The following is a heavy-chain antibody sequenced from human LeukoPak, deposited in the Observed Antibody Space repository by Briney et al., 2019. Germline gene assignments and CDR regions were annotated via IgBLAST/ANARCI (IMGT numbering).Heavy chain of an antibody. V-gene: IGHV3-23*01. D-gene: IGHD3-10*01. Sequence: GGSLRVSCAASGFTFSSYAMSWVRQAPGKGLEWVSAITGSGGSTYYADSVKGRFTISRDNSKDTLYLQMNSLRAEGTAVYYCAKNGHGSGSYYPRTKYYFDYWGQGTLVTVSS. CDR1: GFTFSSYA. CDR2: ITGSGGST. CDR3: AKNGHGSGSYYPRTKYYFDY. J-gene: IGHJ4*02.